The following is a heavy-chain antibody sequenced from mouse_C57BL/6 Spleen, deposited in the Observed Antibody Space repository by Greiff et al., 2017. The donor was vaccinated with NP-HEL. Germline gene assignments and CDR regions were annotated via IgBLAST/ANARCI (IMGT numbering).Heavy chain of an antibody. J-gene: IGHJ2*01. V-gene: IGHV1-31*01. D-gene: IGHD2-4*01. CDR2: IYPYNGVS. CDR3: ARYYDYGGGYYFDY. CDR1: GYSFTGYY. Sequence: VQLKESGPELVKPGASVKISCKASGYSFTGYYMHWVKQSHGNILDWIGYIYPYNGVSSYNQKFKGKATLTVDKSSSTAYMELRSLTSEDSAVYYCARYYDYGGGYYFDYWGQGTTLTVSS.